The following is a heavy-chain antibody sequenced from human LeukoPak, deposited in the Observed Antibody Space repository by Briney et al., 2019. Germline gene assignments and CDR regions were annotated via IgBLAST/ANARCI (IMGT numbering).Heavy chain of an antibody. V-gene: IGHV4-59*01. CDR2: IYYSGST. D-gene: IGHD1-26*01. CDR3: ARMYSGSCFDY. J-gene: IGHJ4*02. CDR1: GGSISSYY. Sequence: SETLSLTCTVSGGSISSYYWSWIRQPPGKGLEWIGYIYYSGSTNYNPSLKSRVTISVDTSKNQFSLKLSSVTAADTAVYYCARMYSGSCFDYWGQGTLVTASS.